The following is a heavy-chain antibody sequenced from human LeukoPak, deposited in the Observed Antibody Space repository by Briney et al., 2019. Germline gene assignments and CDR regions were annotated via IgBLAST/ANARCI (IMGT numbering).Heavy chain of an antibody. J-gene: IGHJ4*02. CDR3: AREGGIAARPGLDY. D-gene: IGHD6-6*01. Sequence: VASVKVSCKASGYTFTSYDINWVRQATGQGLEWMGWMNPNSGNTGYAQKFQGRVTMTRNTSISTAYMELSSLRSEDTAVYYCAREGGIAARPGLDYWGQGTLVTVSS. V-gene: IGHV1-8*01. CDR1: GYTFTSYD. CDR2: MNPNSGNT.